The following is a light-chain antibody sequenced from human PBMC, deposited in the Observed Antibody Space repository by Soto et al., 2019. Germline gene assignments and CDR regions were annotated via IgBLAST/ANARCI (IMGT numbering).Light chain of an antibody. CDR1: QSISSY. J-gene: IGKJ1*01. CDR2: AAS. V-gene: IGKV3-15*01. Sequence: EIVMTQSPSSLSVSAGDRVTITCRASQSISSYLAWYQQKPGKAPKLLIYAASTMPSGIPARFSGSGSGTEFTLTISSLQSEDFAVYYCQQCNNRPRTFGQGTKVEIK. CDR3: QQCNNRPRT.